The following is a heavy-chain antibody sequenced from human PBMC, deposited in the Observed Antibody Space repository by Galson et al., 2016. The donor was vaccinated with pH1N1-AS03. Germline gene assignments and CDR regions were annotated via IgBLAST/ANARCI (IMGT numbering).Heavy chain of an antibody. CDR3: ARGSGWYDY. J-gene: IGHJ4*02. D-gene: IGHD6-13*01. CDR2: LGSGGDT. V-gene: IGHV3-23*01. CDR1: AFPLRNYA. Sequence: SLRLSCAASAFPLRNYALRWVRQAPGKGLEWVSTLGSGGDTHYADSVKGRFTISRDKSKNTMYLQMNSLRADDTAVYYCARGSGWYDYWGQGTLVTVSS.